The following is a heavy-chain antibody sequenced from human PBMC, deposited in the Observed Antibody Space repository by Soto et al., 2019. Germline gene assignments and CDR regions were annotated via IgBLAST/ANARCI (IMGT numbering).Heavy chain of an antibody. Sequence: QITLKESGPTLVKPTQTLTLTCTFSGFSLSTSGVGVGWIRQPPGKALEWLALIYWDDDKRYSPSLKSRLTITQDTSKIQVVLTMTNRDPVDTATYSCAHSSSYDSSGYYYVAWFDPWGQGTLVTVSS. J-gene: IGHJ5*02. CDR2: IYWDDDK. CDR1: GFSLSTSGVG. V-gene: IGHV2-5*02. D-gene: IGHD3-22*01. CDR3: AHSSSYDSSGYYYVAWFDP.